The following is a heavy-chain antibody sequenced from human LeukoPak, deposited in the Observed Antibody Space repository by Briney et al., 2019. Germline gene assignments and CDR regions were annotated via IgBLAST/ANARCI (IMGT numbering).Heavy chain of an antibody. Sequence: GESLKISCKGSGYTFTNYWIGWVRQMPGKGLEWMGSIYPSDSDTKYSPSFQGQVTISADKSITTAYLQWSSLKASDSAMYYCARLIPGYSLFDYWGQGTPITVSS. CDR2: IYPSDSDT. CDR1: GYTFTNYW. J-gene: IGHJ4*02. CDR3: ARLIPGYSLFDY. D-gene: IGHD5-18*01. V-gene: IGHV5-51*01.